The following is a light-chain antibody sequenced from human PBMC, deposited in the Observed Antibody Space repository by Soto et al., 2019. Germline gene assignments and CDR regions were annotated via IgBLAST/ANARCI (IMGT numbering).Light chain of an antibody. CDR3: QTWATGIQV. V-gene: IGLV4-69*01. CDR1: SGHNTYS. CDR2: LKSDGSH. J-gene: IGLJ2*01. Sequence: QLVLTQSPSASASLGASVKLTCTLSSGHNTYSIAWHQQQPEKGPRSLMKLKSDGSHSRGDGIPDRFSGSSSGAERYLTISSLQSEDEADYYCQTWATGIQVFGGGTKLTVL.